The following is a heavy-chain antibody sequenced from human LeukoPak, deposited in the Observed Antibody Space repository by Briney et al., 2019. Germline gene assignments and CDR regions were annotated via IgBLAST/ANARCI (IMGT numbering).Heavy chain of an antibody. J-gene: IGHJ5*02. Sequence: ASAKVSSKASGYTFTTYGISWVPQAPGQGLESMRGISAYNGNTNYAQKLQGRATMTTDTSTSTAYMEVTSLKSDETAVYYGGRGVTMVRGVISSGFDPWGQGTLVTVSS. CDR1: GYTFTTYG. V-gene: IGHV1-18*01. CDR2: ISAYNGNT. D-gene: IGHD3-10*01. CDR3: GRGVTMVRGVISSGFDP.